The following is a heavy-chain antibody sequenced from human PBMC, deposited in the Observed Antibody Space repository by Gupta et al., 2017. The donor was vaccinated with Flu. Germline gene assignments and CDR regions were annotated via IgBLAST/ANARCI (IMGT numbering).Heavy chain of an antibody. CDR1: GFMFSEFG. CDR3: ARGYCSSTSCYHYMDV. Sequence: QVHLVESGGGVVQPGGSLRLSCEASGFMFSEFGIHWVRQAPGKGLEWVAVIWHDGSQKYYVDSVKGRFLISRDNSKNTLYLQVNSLRAEDTAVYYCARGYCSSTSCYHYMDVWGKGTTVTVSS. D-gene: IGHD2-2*01. V-gene: IGHV3-33*01. J-gene: IGHJ6*03. CDR2: IWHDGSQK.